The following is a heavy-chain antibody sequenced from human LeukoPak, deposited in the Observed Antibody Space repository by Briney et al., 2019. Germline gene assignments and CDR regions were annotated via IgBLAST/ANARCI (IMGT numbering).Heavy chain of an antibody. V-gene: IGHV3-74*01. J-gene: IGHJ3*02. D-gene: IGHD2-21*02. CDR3: AGVYCGGDCYLPKYDAFDI. CDR2: INTDGSRI. Sequence: GGSLRLSCAASGFTFSSYWMHWVRQAPGKGLVWVSRINTDGSRISYADSVKGRFSISRDNAKNTLYLQMNSLRAEDTAVYYCAGVYCGGDCYLPKYDAFDIWGQGTMVTVSS. CDR1: GFTFSSYW.